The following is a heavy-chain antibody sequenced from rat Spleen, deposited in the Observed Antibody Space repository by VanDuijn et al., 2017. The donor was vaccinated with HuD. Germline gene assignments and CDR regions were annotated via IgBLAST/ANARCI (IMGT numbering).Heavy chain of an antibody. V-gene: IGHV5-25*01. CDR1: GFTFSNYD. Sequence: EVQLVESGGGLVQPGRSLKLSCAASGFTFSNYDMAWVRQAPTKGLEWVASISTSGGSTYYRDSVKGRFTVSRDNAKSTLYLQMDSLRSEDTATYYCARHELPGYNWFAYWGQGTLVTVSS. CDR3: ARHELPGYNWFAY. D-gene: IGHD1-4*01. CDR2: ISTSGGST. J-gene: IGHJ3*01.